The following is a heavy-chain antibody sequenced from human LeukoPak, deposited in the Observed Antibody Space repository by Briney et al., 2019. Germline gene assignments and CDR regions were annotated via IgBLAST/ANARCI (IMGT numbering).Heavy chain of an antibody. J-gene: IGHJ4*02. CDR1: GFTFSSYS. V-gene: IGHV3-48*04. CDR3: ARENYYFDY. Sequence: GGSLRLSCAASGFTFSSYSMNWVRQAPGKGLEWVSYISYSSSIINYADSVKGRFTISRDNAKNSLYLQMNSLRAEDTAVYYCARENYYFDYWGQGTLVTVSS. CDR2: ISYSSSII.